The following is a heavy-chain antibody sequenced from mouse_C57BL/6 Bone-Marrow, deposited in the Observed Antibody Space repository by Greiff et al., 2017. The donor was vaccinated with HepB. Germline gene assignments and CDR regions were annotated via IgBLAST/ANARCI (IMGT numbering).Heavy chain of an antibody. CDR3: ARHGNYVYYAMDY. V-gene: IGHV5-6*01. CDR1: GFTFSSYG. CDR2: ISSGGSYT. Sequence: VKLMESGGDLVKPGGSLKLSCAASGFTFSSYGMSWVRQTPDKRLEWVATISSGGSYTYYPDSVKGRFTISRDNAKNTLYLQMSSLKSEDTAMYYCARHGNYVYYAMDYWGQGTSVTVSS. D-gene: IGHD2-1*01. J-gene: IGHJ4*01.